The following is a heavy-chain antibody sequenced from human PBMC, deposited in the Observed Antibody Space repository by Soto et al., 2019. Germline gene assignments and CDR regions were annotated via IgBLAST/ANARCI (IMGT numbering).Heavy chain of an antibody. CDR2: ISAYNGNT. CDR1: GYTLTSYG. D-gene: IGHD5-18*01. Sequence: ASVKVSCKASGYTLTSYGVSWVRQAHGQGLEWMGWISAYNGNTNYAQKLQGRVTMTTDTSTSTAYMELRSLRSDDAAVYYCSVDTAMVSYYYYGMDVWGQGTTVTVSS. J-gene: IGHJ6*02. CDR3: SVDTAMVSYYYYGMDV. V-gene: IGHV1-18*01.